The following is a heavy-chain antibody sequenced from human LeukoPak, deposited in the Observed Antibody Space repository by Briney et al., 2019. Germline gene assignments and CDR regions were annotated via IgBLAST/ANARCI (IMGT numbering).Heavy chain of an antibody. J-gene: IGHJ6*02. V-gene: IGHV3-23*01. CDR2: ISGTGAST. Sequence: GGSLRPSPALSVFTPTTYAISRVREAARTGLEWVSAISGTGASTYYAASVKGRFTISRDNSKNSLYLQMNSLRAEDTSVYYCANGYYDILAGYYSPRPYYGMDVWGQGTTVTVSS. D-gene: IGHD3-9*01. CDR3: ANGYYDILAGYYSPRPYYGMDV. CDR1: VFTPTTYA.